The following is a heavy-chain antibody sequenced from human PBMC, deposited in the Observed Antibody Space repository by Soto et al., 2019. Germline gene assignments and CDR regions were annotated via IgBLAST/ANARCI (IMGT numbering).Heavy chain of an antibody. CDR3: AAGTDTAMEQGADY. J-gene: IGHJ4*02. Sequence: EVQLVESGGGLVKPGGSLRLSCAASGFTFSDHSMNWVRRAPGKGLEWVASISTTGRYIYYADSMAGRFSISEDNAKNSLYLHIRSLRGEDTAVYYCAAGTDTAMEQGADYWGQGTLVTVSS. CDR2: ISTTGRYI. D-gene: IGHD5-18*01. CDR1: GFTFSDHS. V-gene: IGHV3-21*02.